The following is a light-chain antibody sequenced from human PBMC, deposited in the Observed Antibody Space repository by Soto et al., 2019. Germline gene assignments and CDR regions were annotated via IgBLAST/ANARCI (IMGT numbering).Light chain of an antibody. V-gene: IGKV3-15*01. CDR3: QQYSNWPRT. J-gene: IGKJ1*01. CDR2: AAS. CDR1: QSVSNN. Sequence: EIVSTQSPATLSVSPGERATLSCRASQSVSNNLAWYQQKPGQAPRLLIHAASSRATGIPARFSGSGSGTYFTLTISSLQSEDFAVYYCQQYSNWPRTFGQGTKVDIK.